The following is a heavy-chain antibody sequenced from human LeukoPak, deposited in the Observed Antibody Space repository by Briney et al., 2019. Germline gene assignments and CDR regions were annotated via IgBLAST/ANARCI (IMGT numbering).Heavy chain of an antibody. CDR3: ARDLYCSVTSCPRLGLFDS. J-gene: IGHJ4*02. Sequence: ASVKVSCKTSGFSFTSYAISWVRQAPGQGLEWMGWIIPYNGNTSYAQKLQGRVTMTTDTSTSTAYTELRSLTSDDTAVYYCARDLYCSVTSCPRLGLFDSWGQGSLVTVTS. CDR2: IIPYNGNT. CDR1: GFSFTSYA. D-gene: IGHD2-2*01. V-gene: IGHV1-18*01.